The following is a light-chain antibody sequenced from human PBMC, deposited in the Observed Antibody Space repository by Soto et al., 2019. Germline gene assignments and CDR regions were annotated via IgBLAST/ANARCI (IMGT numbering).Light chain of an antibody. CDR3: CSHAGSYL. J-gene: IGLJ2*01. V-gene: IGLV2-11*01. CDR2: DVS. Sequence: QSALTQPRSVSGSPGQSVTISCTGTSSDVGGYNYVSWYQQHPGKAPKLMIYDVSKRPSGVPDRFSGSKSGNTASLTISGLQAEDEADYYCCSHAGSYLFGGGTKLTVL. CDR1: SSDVGGYNY.